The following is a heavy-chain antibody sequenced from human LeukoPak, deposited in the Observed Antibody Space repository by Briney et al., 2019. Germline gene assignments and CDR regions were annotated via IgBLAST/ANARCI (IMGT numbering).Heavy chain of an antibody. CDR1: GFTFSSYE. J-gene: IGHJ4*02. Sequence: GGSLRLFCAASGFTFSSYEMNWVRQAPGKGLEWISYISSSGSAIYYADSVKRRFTISRDNAKNSLYLQMNSLSAEDTAVYYCARELKSSSWYFFDYWGQGTLVTVSS. CDR3: ARELKSSSWYFFDY. V-gene: IGHV3-48*03. CDR2: ISSSGSAI. D-gene: IGHD6-13*01.